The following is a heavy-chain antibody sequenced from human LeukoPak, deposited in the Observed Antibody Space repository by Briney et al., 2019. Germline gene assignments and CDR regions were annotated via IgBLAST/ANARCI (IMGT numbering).Heavy chain of an antibody. Sequence: ASVKVSCKASGHTFTSYGISWVRQAPGQGLEWMGWISGYNGNTNYAQKLQGRVTMTTDTSTSTAYMELRSLRSDDTAVYYCARGLQGNYEHYYWGQGTLVTVSS. CDR2: ISGYNGNT. J-gene: IGHJ4*02. CDR3: ARGLQGNYEHYY. D-gene: IGHD1-7*01. CDR1: GHTFTSYG. V-gene: IGHV1-18*01.